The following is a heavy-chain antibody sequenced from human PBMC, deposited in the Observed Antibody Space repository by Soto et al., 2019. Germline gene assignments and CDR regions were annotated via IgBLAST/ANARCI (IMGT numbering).Heavy chain of an antibody. D-gene: IGHD2-15*01. CDR3: ASPGATTTQYCSGGSCYPPEYGMDV. J-gene: IGHJ6*02. CDR1: GGTFSSYA. CDR2: IIPIFGTA. Sequence: GASVKVSCKVSGGTFSSYAISWVRQAPGQGLEWMGWIIPIFGTANYAQKFQGRVTITADKSTSTAYMELRSLRSEDTAVYYCASPGATTTQYCSGGSCYPPEYGMDVWGQGTTVTVSS. V-gene: IGHV1-69*06.